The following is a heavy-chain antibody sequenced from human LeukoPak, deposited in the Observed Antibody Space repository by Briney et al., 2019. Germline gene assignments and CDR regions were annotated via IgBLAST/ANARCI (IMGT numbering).Heavy chain of an antibody. CDR2: INPNSGGT. Sequence: GASVKVSCKASGYTFTGYYMHWVRQAPGQGLEWMGRINPNSGGTNYAQKFQGRVTMTRDTSISTAYMELSRLRSDDTAVYYCAIYYDGSGYSDFWGQGTLVTVSA. J-gene: IGHJ4*02. V-gene: IGHV1-2*06. CDR3: AIYYDGSGYSDF. CDR1: GYTFTGYY. D-gene: IGHD3-22*01.